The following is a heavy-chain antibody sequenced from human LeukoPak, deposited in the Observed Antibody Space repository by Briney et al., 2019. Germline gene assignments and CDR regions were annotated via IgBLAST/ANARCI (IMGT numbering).Heavy chain of an antibody. CDR1: GFTFSSYE. D-gene: IGHD5-18*01. V-gene: IGHV3-48*03. CDR2: ISSSGSTI. J-gene: IGHJ4*02. CDR3: ARLAPGYSYGSASDY. Sequence: GGSLRLSCAASGFTFSSYEMNWVRQAPGKGLEWVSYISSSGSTIYYADSVKGRFTISRDNAKNSLYLQMNSLRAEDTAVYYCARLAPGYSYGSASDYWGQGTLVTVSS.